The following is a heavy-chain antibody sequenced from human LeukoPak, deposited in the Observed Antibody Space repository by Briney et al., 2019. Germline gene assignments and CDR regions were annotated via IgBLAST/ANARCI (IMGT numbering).Heavy chain of an antibody. V-gene: IGHV3-48*01. CDR2: ISSSSSTI. D-gene: IGHD2-15*01. Sequence: GGSLRLSCAASGFIFSNYNMNWVRRAPGKGLEWVSYISSSSSTIYYADSVKGRFTISRDNAKNPLYLQMNSLRAEDTAVYHCARVRSGPYMDVWGKGTTVTVSS. J-gene: IGHJ6*03. CDR1: GFIFSNYN. CDR3: ARVRSGPYMDV.